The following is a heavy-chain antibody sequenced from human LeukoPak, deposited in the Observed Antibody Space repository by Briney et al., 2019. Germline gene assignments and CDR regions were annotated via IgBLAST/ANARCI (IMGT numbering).Heavy chain of an antibody. J-gene: IGHJ6*03. CDR3: ARVFGSFCGGDCFVWGYMDV. D-gene: IGHD2-21*02. CDR2: ISGSGGST. CDR1: GFTFSSYG. V-gene: IGHV3-23*01. Sequence: GGTLRLSCAASGFTFSSYGMSWVRQAPGKGLEWVSAISGSGGSTYYADSVKGRFTISRDNSKNTLYLQMNSLRAEDTAVYYCARVFGSFCGGDCFVWGYMDVWGKGTTVTVSS.